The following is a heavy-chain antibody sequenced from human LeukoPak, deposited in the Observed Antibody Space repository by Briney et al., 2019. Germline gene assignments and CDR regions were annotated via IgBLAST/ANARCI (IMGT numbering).Heavy chain of an antibody. Sequence: PSETLSLTCAVYGGSFSGYYWSWIRQPPGKGLEWIGEINHNGSTNYNPSLKSRVTISVDTSKNQFSLKLSSVTAADTAVYYCGRAGPTIVVVVGDAFDIWGQGTMVTVSS. V-gene: IGHV4-34*01. CDR3: GRAGPTIVVVVGDAFDI. J-gene: IGHJ3*02. D-gene: IGHD2-15*01. CDR2: INHNGST. CDR1: GGSFSGYY.